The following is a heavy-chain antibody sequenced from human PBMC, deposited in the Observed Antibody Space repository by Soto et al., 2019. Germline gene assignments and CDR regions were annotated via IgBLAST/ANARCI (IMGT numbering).Heavy chain of an antibody. CDR1: GYSFTSYW. CDR2: IYPYDSDT. D-gene: IGHD2-2*01. V-gene: IGHV5-51*01. Sequence: GESLKISCKTSGYSFTSYWIGWVRQMPGKGMEWMGNIYPYDSDTRYSPSFQGQVTISADTSITTAYLQWSGLRASDAAMYFCARHLVGSTRGNFDYWGQGTLVTVSS. CDR3: ARHLVGSTRGNFDY. J-gene: IGHJ4*01.